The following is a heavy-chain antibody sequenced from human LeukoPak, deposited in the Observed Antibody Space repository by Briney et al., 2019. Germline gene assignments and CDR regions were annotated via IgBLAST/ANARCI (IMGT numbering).Heavy chain of an antibody. D-gene: IGHD1-26*01. Sequence: GGTLRLSCAASGFTFSSYGMNWVRQAPGKGLEWVSTISGSGGSTYYADSVEGQFTISRDNSNNTLYLQMNSLRAEDTAVYYCARSRRRELLGTYFDYWGQGTLVTVSS. CDR2: ISGSGGST. CDR1: GFTFSSYG. V-gene: IGHV3-23*01. CDR3: ARSRRRELLGTYFDY. J-gene: IGHJ4*02.